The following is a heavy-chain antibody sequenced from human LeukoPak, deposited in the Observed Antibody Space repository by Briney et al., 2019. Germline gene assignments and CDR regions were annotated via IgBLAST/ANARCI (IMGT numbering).Heavy chain of an antibody. J-gene: IGHJ6*03. V-gene: IGHV1-18*01. Sequence: GASVKVSCKASGYTFTSYGISWVRQAPGQGLEWMGWISAYNGNTNYAQKLQGRVTMTTDTSTSTAYMELRSLRSEDTAVYYCARDDGSGSYYVSERGEKPYYYYYYMDVWGKGTTVTVSS. D-gene: IGHD3-10*01. CDR2: ISAYNGNT. CDR1: GYTFTSYG. CDR3: ARDDGSGSYYVSERGEKPYYYYYYMDV.